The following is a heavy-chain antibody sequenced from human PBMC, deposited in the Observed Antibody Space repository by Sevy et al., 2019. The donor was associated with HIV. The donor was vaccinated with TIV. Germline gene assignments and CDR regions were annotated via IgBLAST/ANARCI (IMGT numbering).Heavy chain of an antibody. CDR2: FDPEDGET. CDR3: ATAREYYSDNSGYLDF. D-gene: IGHD3-22*01. Sequence: ASVKVSCKVSGYTLSELSMHWVRQAPGKGLEWMGRFDPEDGETIYAQKLQGGVTMTEDTSSDTAYMELSSLRSEDTAVYFCATAREYYSDNSGYLDFWGQGTLVTVSS. J-gene: IGHJ4*02. CDR1: GYTLSELS. V-gene: IGHV1-24*01.